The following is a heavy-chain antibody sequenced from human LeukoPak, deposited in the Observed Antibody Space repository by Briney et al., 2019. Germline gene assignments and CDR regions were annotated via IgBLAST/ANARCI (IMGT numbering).Heavy chain of an antibody. CDR1: GDSVSSNSAA. J-gene: IGHJ3*02. Sequence: PSQTLSLTCAISGDSVSSNSAAWNWIRQSPSRGLEWLGRTYYRSKWYNDYAKSVKSRITINPDTSKNQFSLQLNSVTPEDTAVYYCARDRDYYGSGSPRSKSAFDIWGQGTMVTVSS. CDR2: TYYRSKWYN. V-gene: IGHV6-1*01. D-gene: IGHD3-10*01. CDR3: ARDRDYYGSGSPRSKSAFDI.